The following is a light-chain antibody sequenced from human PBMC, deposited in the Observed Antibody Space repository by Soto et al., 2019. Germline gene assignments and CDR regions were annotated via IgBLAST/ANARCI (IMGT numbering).Light chain of an antibody. V-gene: IGKV3-20*01. J-gene: IGKJ1*01. CDR1: QSVSSRY. CDR3: QQYGSSRST. Sequence: EIVLTQSPGTLSLSPGDTAALSCRASQSVSSRYLAWYQQKPGQAPRLLIYATSSRATDIPDRFIGYGSGTDFTLTSSGLEPEDFAVYYCQQYGSSRSTFGQGTKVDIK. CDR2: ATS.